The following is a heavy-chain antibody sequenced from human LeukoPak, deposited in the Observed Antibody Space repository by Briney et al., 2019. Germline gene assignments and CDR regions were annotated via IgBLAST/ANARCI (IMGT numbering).Heavy chain of an antibody. CDR2: INHGGST. CDR3: ARVRKGTMVRGVIISRYYYGMDV. D-gene: IGHD3-10*01. CDR1: GGSCSGYY. V-gene: IGHV4-34*01. J-gene: IGHJ6*02. Sequence: PSENLSRTCAVYGGSCSGYYWSWIRQPPGKGLEWIGEINHGGSTNYNPSLKSRVTISVDTSKNQFSLKLSSVTAADTAVYYCARVRKGTMVRGVIISRYYYGMDVWGQGTTVTVSS.